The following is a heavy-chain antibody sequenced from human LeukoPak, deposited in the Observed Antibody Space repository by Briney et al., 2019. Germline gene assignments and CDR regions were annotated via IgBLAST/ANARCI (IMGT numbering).Heavy chain of an antibody. V-gene: IGHV3-74*01. CDR3: ARGGYHAYYLDY. CDR1: GFTFSTYW. J-gene: IGHJ4*02. CDR2: INTDGSTT. Sequence: GGSLRLSCAASGFTFSTYWMHWVRQAPGKGLVWVSRINTDGSTTTYADSVKGRFTISRDNAKNTLYLQMNSLRAEDTAVYYCARGGYHAYYLDYWGQGSLVTVSS. D-gene: IGHD5-18*01.